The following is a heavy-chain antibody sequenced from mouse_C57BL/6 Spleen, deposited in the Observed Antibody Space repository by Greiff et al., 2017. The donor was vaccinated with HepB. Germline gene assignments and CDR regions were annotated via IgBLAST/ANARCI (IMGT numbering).Heavy chain of an antibody. CDR3: ARGDGYGFAY. J-gene: IGHJ3*01. D-gene: IGHD2-2*01. Sequence: VQLQQSGPELVKPGASVKISCKASGYSFTGYYMNWVKQSPEKSLEWMGEINPSTGGTTYNQKFKAKATLTVDKSSSTAYMQLKSLTSEDSAVYYGARGDGYGFAYWGQGTLVTVSA. CDR1: GYSFTGYY. V-gene: IGHV1-42*01. CDR2: INPSTGGT.